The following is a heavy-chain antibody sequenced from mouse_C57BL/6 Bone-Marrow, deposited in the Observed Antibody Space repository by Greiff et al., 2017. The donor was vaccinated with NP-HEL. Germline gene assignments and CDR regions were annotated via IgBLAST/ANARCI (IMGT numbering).Heavy chain of an antibody. CDR3: ANYGVPFAY. CDR1: GYTFTSYG. D-gene: IGHD1-1*01. CDR2: IYPRSGNT. V-gene: IGHV1-81*01. J-gene: IGHJ3*01. Sequence: VKLQQSGAELARPGASVKLSCKASGYTFTSYGISWVKQRTGQGLEWIGEIYPRSGNTYYNEKFKGKATLTADKSSSTAYMELRSLTSEDSAVYFCANYGVPFAYWGQGTLVTVSA.